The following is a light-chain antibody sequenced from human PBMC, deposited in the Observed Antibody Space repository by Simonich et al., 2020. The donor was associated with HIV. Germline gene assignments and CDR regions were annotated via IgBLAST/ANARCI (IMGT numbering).Light chain of an antibody. Sequence: NFMLTQPHSVSESPGKTVTISCTRSSGSIARNYVQWYQQRPGSSPTTLIYEDNQRPSGVPDRFSGSIDSSSNSASLTISGLKTEDEADYYCQSYDSSNHVVFGGGTQLTVL. CDR3: QSYDSSNHVV. CDR1: SGSIARNY. V-gene: IGLV6-57*01. J-gene: IGLJ7*01. CDR2: EDN.